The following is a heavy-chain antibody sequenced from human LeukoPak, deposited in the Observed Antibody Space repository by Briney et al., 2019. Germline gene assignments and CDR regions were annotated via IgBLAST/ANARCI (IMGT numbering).Heavy chain of an antibody. V-gene: IGHV4-59*08. J-gene: IGHJ6*02. D-gene: IGHD3-10*01. CDR1: GGSISSYY. CDR2: IYYKGST. Sequence: SETLSLTCTASGGSISSYYGSWNRQPPGKRLEWIGHIYYKGSTNYSPSLMSRVTISVDTSKNQFSLKLSSVTAAATAVYYCARHDYYGSGSYYSFTYGMDVWGQGTTVTVSS. CDR3: ARHDYYGSGSYYSFTYGMDV.